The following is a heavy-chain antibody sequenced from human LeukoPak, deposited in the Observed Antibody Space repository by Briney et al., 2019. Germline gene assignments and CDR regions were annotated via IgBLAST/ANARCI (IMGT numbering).Heavy chain of an antibody. D-gene: IGHD1-26*01. CDR3: ARVGRSRGSLPNFHYYMDV. Sequence: ASVKVSCKSSGDIFNSYSVSWVRQAPGQGLEWMGGIIPMFRSAEYAQKFQGRVAISTDQSTTIVYMELSSLTSEDTAVYYCARVGRSRGSLPNFHYYMDVWGKGTTVTVSS. CDR2: IIPMFRSA. J-gene: IGHJ6*03. V-gene: IGHV1-69*05. CDR1: GDIFNSYS.